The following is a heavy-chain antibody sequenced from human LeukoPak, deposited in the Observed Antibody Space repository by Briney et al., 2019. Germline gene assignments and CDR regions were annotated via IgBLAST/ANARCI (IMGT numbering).Heavy chain of an antibody. Sequence: ASVKVSCRASGYTFTSYDINWVRQATGQGLEWMGWMNPNSGNTGYAQKFQGRVTITTDESTSTAYMELSSLRSEDTAVYYCARARSSSWPIDAFDIWGQGTMVTVSS. J-gene: IGHJ3*02. V-gene: IGHV1-8*03. CDR3: ARARSSSWPIDAFDI. CDR1: GYTFTSYD. D-gene: IGHD6-13*01. CDR2: MNPNSGNT.